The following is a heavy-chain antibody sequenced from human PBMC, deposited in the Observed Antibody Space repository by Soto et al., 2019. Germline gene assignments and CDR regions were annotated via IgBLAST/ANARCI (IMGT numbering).Heavy chain of an antibody. CDR3: TRVIEVRRYFDSSPEFDY. Sequence: GGSLRLSCAASGFTFSGSAMHWVRQASGKGLEWVGRIRSKANSYATAYAASVKGRFTISRDDSKNTAYLQMNSLKTEDTAVYYCTRVIEVRRYFDSSPEFDYWGQGTLVTVSS. J-gene: IGHJ4*02. CDR1: GFTFSGSA. D-gene: IGHD3-9*01. V-gene: IGHV3-73*01. CDR2: IRSKANSYAT.